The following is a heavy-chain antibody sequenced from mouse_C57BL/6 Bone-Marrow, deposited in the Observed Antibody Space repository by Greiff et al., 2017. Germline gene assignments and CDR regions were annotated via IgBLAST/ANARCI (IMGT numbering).Heavy chain of an antibody. D-gene: IGHD1-1*01. V-gene: IGHV5-17*01. CDR3: ARDYGSHYFDY. CDR2: ISSGSSTI. J-gene: IGHJ2*01. CDR1: GFTFSDYG. Sequence: EVKLVESGGGLVKPGGSLKLSCAASGFTFSDYGMHWVRQAPEKGLEWVAYISSGSSTIYYADTVKGRFTISRDNAKNTLFLQMTSLRSEDTATYYCARDYGSHYFDYWGQGTTLTVSS.